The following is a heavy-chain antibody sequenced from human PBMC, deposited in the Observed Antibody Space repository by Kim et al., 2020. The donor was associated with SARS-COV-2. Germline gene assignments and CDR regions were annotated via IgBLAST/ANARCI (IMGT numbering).Heavy chain of an antibody. D-gene: IGHD3-10*01. Sequence: GGSLRLSCAASGFTVSSNYMSWVRQTPGKGLEWVSVIYSGGSTYYADSVKGRFTISRDNSKNTLYLQMNSLRAEDTAVYYCARAFGEWWYSPWFDPWGQGTLVTVSS. V-gene: IGHV3-53*01. CDR3: ARAFGEWWYSPWFDP. CDR2: IYSGGST. CDR1: GFTVSSNY. J-gene: IGHJ5*02.